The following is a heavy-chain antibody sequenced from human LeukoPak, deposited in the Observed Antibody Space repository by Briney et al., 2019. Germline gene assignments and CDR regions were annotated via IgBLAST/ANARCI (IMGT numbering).Heavy chain of an antibody. CDR3: ARLIGDRTIHDY. J-gene: IGHJ4*02. V-gene: IGHV3-7*01. Sequence: GGSLRLSCAASGFTFSTYWMSWVRQAPGKGLEWVASINQGGSETYYVESVKGRFTISRDTTMNSFFMQMNSPRAEDTSVYYCARLIGDRTIHDYWGQGTLVTVSS. D-gene: IGHD6-6*01. CDR1: GFTFSTYW. CDR2: INQGGSET.